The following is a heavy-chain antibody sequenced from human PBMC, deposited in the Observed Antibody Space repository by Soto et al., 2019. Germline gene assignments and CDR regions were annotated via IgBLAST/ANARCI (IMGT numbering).Heavy chain of an antibody. CDR2: ISGSGGST. J-gene: IGHJ4*02. CDR1: GFTFSSYA. Sequence: HPGGSLRLSCAASGFTFSSYAISWVRLAPGKGLEWVSDISGSGGSTYYADSVKGRFTISRDNSKNTLYLQMNSLRAEDTAVYYCARDVRYYYDSSGYYDDWGQGTLVTVSS. D-gene: IGHD3-22*01. CDR3: ARDVRYYYDSSGYYDD. V-gene: IGHV3-23*01.